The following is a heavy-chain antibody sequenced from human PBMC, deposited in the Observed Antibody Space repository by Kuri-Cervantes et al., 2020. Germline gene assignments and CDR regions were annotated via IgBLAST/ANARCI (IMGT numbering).Heavy chain of an antibody. CDR2: INTDGTTT. V-gene: IGHV3-74*01. J-gene: IGHJ6*02. D-gene: IGHD3-10*01. CDR1: GFTFSSYA. Sequence: GGSLRLSCAASGFTFSSYAMHWVRQAPGKGLVWVSRINTDGTTTNYADSVKGRFTISRDSAKNTVYLQMNGLRGEDTAVYYCARSRDVSYYGMDVWGQGTTVTVSS. CDR3: ARSRDVSYYGMDV.